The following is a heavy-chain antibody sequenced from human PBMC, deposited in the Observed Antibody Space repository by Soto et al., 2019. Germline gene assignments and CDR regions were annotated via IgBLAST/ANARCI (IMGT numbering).Heavy chain of an antibody. J-gene: IGHJ6*02. CDR2: IYYSGST. V-gene: IGHV4-30-4*01. D-gene: IGHD1-26*01. CDR3: ARVGLPDPYYYYGMDV. Sequence: QVQLQESGPGLVKSSQTLSLTCTVSGGSISSGDYYWSWIRQPPGKGLEWIGYIYYSGSTYYNPSLKSRVTISVDTSKNQFSLKLSSVTAADTAVYYCARVGLPDPYYYYGMDVWGQGTTVTVSS. CDR1: GGSISSGDYY.